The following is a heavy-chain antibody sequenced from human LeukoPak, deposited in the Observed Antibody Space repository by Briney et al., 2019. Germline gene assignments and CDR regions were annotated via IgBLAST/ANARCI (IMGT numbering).Heavy chain of an antibody. V-gene: IGHV3-23*01. CDR3: AKGQLN. CDR2: IIGSGGST. Sequence: KWLEWVSAIIGSGGSTYYAASVKGRFTISRDNSKNTLYLQMNSLRAEDTAVYYCAKGQLNWGQGTLVTVSS. J-gene: IGHJ4*02. D-gene: IGHD1-1*01.